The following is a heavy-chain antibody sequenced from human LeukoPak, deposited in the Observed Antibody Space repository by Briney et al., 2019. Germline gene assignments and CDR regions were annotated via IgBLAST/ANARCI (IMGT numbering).Heavy chain of an antibody. CDR3: ARDWREGEYVGATDDYYFDY. CDR2: INPSGGST. CDR1: GYTFTGYY. Sequence: ASVKVSCKASGYTFTGYYMHWVRQAPGQGLEWMGIINPSGGSTNYAQKFQGRVTMTRDTSTSTVYMELSSLRSEDTAVYCCARDWREGEYVGATDDYYFDYWGQGTLVTVSS. J-gene: IGHJ4*02. V-gene: IGHV1-46*01. D-gene: IGHD1-26*01.